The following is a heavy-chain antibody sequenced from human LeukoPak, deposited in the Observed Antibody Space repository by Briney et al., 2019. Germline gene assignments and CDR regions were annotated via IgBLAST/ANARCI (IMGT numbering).Heavy chain of an antibody. V-gene: IGHV4-34*01. CDR2: INHSGST. CDR3: ARPEYDSSGYRVMFSY. J-gene: IGHJ4*02. CDR1: GGSFSGYY. Sequence: SETLSLTCAVYGGSFSGYYWSWIRQPPGKGLEWIGEINHSGSTNYNPALKSRVSISIDTAKNQFSLRLTSVTAADTGVYYCARPEYDSSGYRVMFSYWGQGTLVTVSS. D-gene: IGHD3-22*01.